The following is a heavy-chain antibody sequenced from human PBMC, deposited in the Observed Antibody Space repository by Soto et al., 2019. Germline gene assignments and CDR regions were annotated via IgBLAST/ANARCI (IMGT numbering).Heavy chain of an antibody. J-gene: IGHJ6*02. CDR2: ISSSGITM. CDR3: AREETAWTLAYGLDV. Sequence: GGSLRLSCTASGFTFSRYEVNWVRQAPGKGLEWLSYISSSGITMYYGGSARGRFPTSRDNAKNSVYLQMNSLRAEDTAIYFCAREETAWTLAYGLDVWGQGTTVTVSS. CDR1: GFTFSRYE. V-gene: IGHV3-48*03. D-gene: IGHD2-21*02.